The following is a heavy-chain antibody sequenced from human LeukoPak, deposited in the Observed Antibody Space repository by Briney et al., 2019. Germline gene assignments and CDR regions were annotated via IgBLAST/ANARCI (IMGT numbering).Heavy chain of an antibody. CDR1: EFTFSNYW. D-gene: IGHD3-3*01. Sequence: GSLRLSCAASEFTFSNYWMHCVRQAPGTRLVWVSRINSDGSSTSYADSVKGRFTICIDNAKNTLYLQMNRLRVEDTAVYYCARGFTIFGVVNDGFDIWGQGTTVTVSS. J-gene: IGHJ3*02. V-gene: IGHV3-74*01. CDR2: INSDGSST. CDR3: ARGFTIFGVVNDGFDI.